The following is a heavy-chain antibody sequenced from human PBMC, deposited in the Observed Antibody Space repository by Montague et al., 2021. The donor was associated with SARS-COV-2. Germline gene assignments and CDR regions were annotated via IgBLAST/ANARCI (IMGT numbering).Heavy chain of an antibody. V-gene: IGHV4-34*01. J-gene: IGHJ6*02. CDR3: ARGSGCSGGRSYSEWERYYYCGIDV. Sequence: SETLSLTCAVYGGSFSGYYWTWIRQPPGKGLEWIGEINHSGSTTYNPSLQSRLTMSVDTSKNQFSLKLSSVTAADTAVYYCARGSGCSGGRSYSEWERYYYCGIDVWGQGTTVTFSS. CDR1: GGSFSGYY. CDR2: INHSGST. D-gene: IGHD2-15*01.